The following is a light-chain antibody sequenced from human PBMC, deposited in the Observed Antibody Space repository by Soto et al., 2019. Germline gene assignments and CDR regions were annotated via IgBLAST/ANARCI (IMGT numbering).Light chain of an antibody. CDR2: TAS. Sequence: DIQLTQSPSFLSASVGDRITITCRASQDITNSLAWYHQKPGKTPKFLISTASTLQSGVPSRFSGTGSGTEFTLTISGLQPEEFATYYCQQFKSYPITVGQGTRLEI. J-gene: IGKJ5*01. CDR3: QQFKSYPIT. V-gene: IGKV1-9*01. CDR1: QDITNS.